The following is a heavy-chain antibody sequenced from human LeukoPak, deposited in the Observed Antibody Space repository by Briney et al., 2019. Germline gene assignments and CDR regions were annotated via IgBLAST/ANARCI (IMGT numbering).Heavy chain of an antibody. J-gene: IGHJ4*02. CDR2: INPNSGGT. CDR3: ARSPIIVVVPAAPDY. V-gene: IGHV1-2*02. D-gene: IGHD2-2*01. CDR1: GYTFTGYY. Sequence: ASVKVSCKASGYTFTGYYMHWVRQAPGQGLEWMGWINPNSGGTNYAQKFQGRVTMTTDTSTSTAYMELRSLRSDDTAVYYCARSPIIVVVPAAPDYWGQGTLVTVSS.